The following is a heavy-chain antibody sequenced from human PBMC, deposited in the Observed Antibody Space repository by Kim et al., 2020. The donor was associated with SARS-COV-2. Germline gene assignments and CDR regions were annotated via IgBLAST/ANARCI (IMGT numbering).Heavy chain of an antibody. CDR3: ARAGLSTVGPFDY. Sequence: YADSVQGRFTISRDNAKNSLYLQMNSLGAEDTAVYYCARAGLSTVGPFDYWGQGTLVTVSS. V-gene: IGHV3-11*04. D-gene: IGHD1-26*01. J-gene: IGHJ4*02.